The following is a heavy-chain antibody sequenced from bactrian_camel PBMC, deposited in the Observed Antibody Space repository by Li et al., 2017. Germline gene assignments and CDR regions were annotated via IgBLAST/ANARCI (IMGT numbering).Heavy chain of an antibody. D-gene: IGHD2*01. V-gene: IGHV3S53*01. CDR2: IDSVGRP. CDR3: AAVCTGTYCYTWGRGHFTY. J-gene: IGHJ4*01. Sequence: HVQLVESGGGTVQAGGSLTLSCAVSGYIDNHACMAWFRQAPGKEREGVATIDSVGRPDYTNSVQGRFTISDGNAKDTLTLQMNSLKPEDTTVYYCAAVCTGTYCYTWGRGHFTYWGQGTQVTVS. CDR1: GYIDNHAC.